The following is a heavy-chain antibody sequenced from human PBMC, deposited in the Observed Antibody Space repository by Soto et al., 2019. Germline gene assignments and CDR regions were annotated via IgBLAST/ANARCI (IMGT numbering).Heavy chain of an antibody. CDR2: ISPNGGAT. CDR3: ARLGSYYDGSSYPF. J-gene: IGHJ4*02. CDR1: GYTFTGHY. Sequence: ASVKVSCKASGYTFTGHYLHWVRQAPGQRFEWLGWISPNGGATKYARKFQGRISLTGDTSTTTAYLELNRLRSDDTAVYFCARLGSYYDGSSYPFWGQGTLVTVSS. V-gene: IGHV1-2*02. D-gene: IGHD3-16*01.